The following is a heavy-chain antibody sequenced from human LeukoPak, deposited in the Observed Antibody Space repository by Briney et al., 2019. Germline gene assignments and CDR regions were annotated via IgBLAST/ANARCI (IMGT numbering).Heavy chain of an antibody. CDR2: INHSGST. V-gene: IGHV4-34*01. J-gene: IGHJ4*02. CDR3: AALNGDYPFAY. Sequence: PSETLSLTCAVYGGSFSGYYWSWIRQPPGKGLEWIGEINHSGSTNYNPSLKSRVTISVDTSKNQFSLKLSSVTAADTAVYYCAALNGDYPFAYWGQGTLVTVSS. D-gene: IGHD4-17*01. CDR1: GGSFSGYY.